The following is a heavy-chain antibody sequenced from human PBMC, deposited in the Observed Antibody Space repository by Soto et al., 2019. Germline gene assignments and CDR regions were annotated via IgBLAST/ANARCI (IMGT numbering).Heavy chain of an antibody. D-gene: IGHD4-17*01. CDR2: ISYDGSNK. Sequence: GGSLRLSCAASGFTFSSYGMHWVRQAPGKGLEWVAVISYDGSNKYYADSVKGRFTISRDNSKNTLYLQMNSLRAEDTAVYYCAKGNGDYQEGYYFDYWGQGTLVTVSS. CDR3: AKGNGDYQEGYYFDY. J-gene: IGHJ4*02. V-gene: IGHV3-30*18. CDR1: GFTFSSYG.